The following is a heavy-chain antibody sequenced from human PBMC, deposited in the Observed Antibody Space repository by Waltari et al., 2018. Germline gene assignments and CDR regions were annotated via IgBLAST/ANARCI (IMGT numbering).Heavy chain of an antibody. CDR2: INPRGGST. CDR1: EYTFTSSY. Sequence: QVQLVQSGAEVKKPGASVKISCKTSEYTFTSSYIHWVRQAPGQGLEWMGIINPRGGSTIYAPKFQGRVTMTRDTSTSTVYMELSSLRSDDTAVYYCALDTGALWMDVWGQGTTVTVSS. J-gene: IGHJ6*02. CDR3: ALDTGALWMDV. D-gene: IGHD2-21*01. V-gene: IGHV1-46*01.